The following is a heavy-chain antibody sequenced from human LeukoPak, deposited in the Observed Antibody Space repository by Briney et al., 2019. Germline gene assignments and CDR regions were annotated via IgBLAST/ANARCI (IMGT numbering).Heavy chain of an antibody. CDR1: GFTFDDYA. Sequence: GGSLRLSCAASGFTFDDYAMHWVRQAPGKGLEWVSGISWNSGSRGYADSVKGRFTISRDNAKNSLYLRMNTLRAEDTALYYCARGIDSGYDYFDSWGQGTLVTVSS. J-gene: IGHJ4*02. CDR2: ISWNSGSR. V-gene: IGHV3-9*01. D-gene: IGHD5-12*01. CDR3: ARGIDSGYDYFDS.